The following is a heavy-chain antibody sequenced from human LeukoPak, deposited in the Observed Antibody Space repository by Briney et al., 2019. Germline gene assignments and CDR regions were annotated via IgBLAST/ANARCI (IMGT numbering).Heavy chain of an antibody. D-gene: IGHD3-10*01. J-gene: IGHJ4*02. V-gene: IGHV3-9*01. CDR1: GFTFDDHA. Sequence: PGGSLRLSCAASGFTFDDHAMHWVRQAPGKGLEWVSGISWNSIVIGYADSVKGRFTISRDNSKNTLYLQMNSLRAEDTAVYYCAKGAYYYGSGSLDYWGQGTLVTVSS. CDR2: ISWNSIVI. CDR3: AKGAYYYGSGSLDY.